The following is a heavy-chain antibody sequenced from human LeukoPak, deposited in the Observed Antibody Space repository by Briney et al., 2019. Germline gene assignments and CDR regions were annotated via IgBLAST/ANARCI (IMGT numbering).Heavy chain of an antibody. CDR2: ISAYNGNT. CDR3: ARDIRYFDWLLGAFDI. Sequence: ASVKVSCKASGYTFTSYGISWVRQAPEQGLEWMGWISAYNGNTNYAQKLQGRVTMTTDTSTSTAYMELRSLRSDDTVVYYCARDIRYFDWLLGAFDIWGQGTMVTVSS. D-gene: IGHD3-9*01. V-gene: IGHV1-18*01. J-gene: IGHJ3*02. CDR1: GYTFTSYG.